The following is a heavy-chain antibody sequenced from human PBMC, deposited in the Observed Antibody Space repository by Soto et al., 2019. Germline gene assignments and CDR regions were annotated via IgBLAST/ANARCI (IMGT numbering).Heavy chain of an antibody. Sequence: SETLSLTCAVYGGSFSGYYWSWIRQPPGKGLEWIGEINHSGSTNYNPSLKSRVTISVDTSKNQFALKLSSVTAADTAVYYCARGSSGYKNWFDPWGQGTLGTVSS. D-gene: IGHD5-12*01. J-gene: IGHJ5*02. CDR3: ARGSSGYKNWFDP. CDR2: INHSGST. CDR1: GGSFSGYY. V-gene: IGHV4-34*01.